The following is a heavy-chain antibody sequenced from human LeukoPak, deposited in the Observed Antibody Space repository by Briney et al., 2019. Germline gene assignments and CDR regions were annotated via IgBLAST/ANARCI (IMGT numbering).Heavy chain of an antibody. CDR3: ARQGLEYRRHYYDSSGYYNDAFDI. CDR1: GGSISSYY. CDR2: IYYSGST. V-gene: IGHV4-59*08. D-gene: IGHD3-22*01. Sequence: SETLSLTCTVSGGSISSYYWSWIRQPPGKGLEWIGYIYYSGSTNYNPSLKSRVTISVDTSKNQFSLKLSSVTAADTAVYYCARQGLEYRRHYYDSSGYYNDAFDIWGQGTMVTVSS. J-gene: IGHJ3*02.